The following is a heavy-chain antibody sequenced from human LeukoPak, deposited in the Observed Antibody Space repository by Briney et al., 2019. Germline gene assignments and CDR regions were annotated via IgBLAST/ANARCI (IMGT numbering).Heavy chain of an antibody. J-gene: IGHJ6*03. CDR2: INPSGGST. D-gene: IGHD2-2*02. CDR1: GYTFTSYY. V-gene: IGHV1-46*01. CDR3: ARSGYCSSTSCYTGYYYYMDV. Sequence: ASVKVSCKASGYTFTSYYMHWVRQAPGQGLEWMGIINPSGGSTSYAQKFQGRVTTTRDMSTSTVYMELSSLRSEDTAVYYCARSGYCSSTSCYTGYYYYMDVWGKGTTVTVSS.